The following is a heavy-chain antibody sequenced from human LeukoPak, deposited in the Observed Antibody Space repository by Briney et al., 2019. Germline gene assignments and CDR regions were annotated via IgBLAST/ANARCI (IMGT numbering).Heavy chain of an antibody. CDR1: GFTFSSYA. CDR2: ISGSGGST. Sequence: GGSLRLSCAASGFTFSSYAMSWVRQAPGKGLEWVSAISGSGGSTYYADSVKGRFTISRNNSKNTLYLQMNSLRAEDTAVYYCAKDSQLEWLAHDAFDIWGQGTMVTVSS. D-gene: IGHD3-3*01. V-gene: IGHV3-23*01. CDR3: AKDSQLEWLAHDAFDI. J-gene: IGHJ3*02.